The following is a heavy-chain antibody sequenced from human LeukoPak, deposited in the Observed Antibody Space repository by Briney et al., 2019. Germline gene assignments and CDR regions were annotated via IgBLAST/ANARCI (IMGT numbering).Heavy chain of an antibody. D-gene: IGHD3-22*01. Sequence: ASVKVSCKASGYSFTNYDINWVRQATGQGLEWMGWMNPKSGDTGYSQKFQGRVFITRDTSINTAYMELSSLGSDDTAVYYCARMKRYYYDSSGYYYRDFDYWGQGTLVTVSS. CDR3: ARMKRYYYDSSGYYYRDFDY. CDR1: GYSFTNYD. V-gene: IGHV1-8*03. J-gene: IGHJ4*01. CDR2: MNPKSGDT.